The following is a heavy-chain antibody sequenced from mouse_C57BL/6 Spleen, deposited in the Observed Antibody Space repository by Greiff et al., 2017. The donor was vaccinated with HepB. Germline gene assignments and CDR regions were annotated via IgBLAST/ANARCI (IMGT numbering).Heavy chain of an antibody. CDR3: TRPFDGFDY. D-gene: IGHD2-3*01. CDR2: IDPETGGT. J-gene: IGHJ2*01. Sequence: QVQLQQSGAELVRPGASVTLSCKASGYTFTDYEMHWVKQTPVHGLEWIGAIDPETGGTAYNQKFKGKAILTADKSSSTAYMELRSLTSEDSAVYYCTRPFDGFDYWGQGTTLTVSS. CDR1: GYTFTDYE. V-gene: IGHV1-15*01.